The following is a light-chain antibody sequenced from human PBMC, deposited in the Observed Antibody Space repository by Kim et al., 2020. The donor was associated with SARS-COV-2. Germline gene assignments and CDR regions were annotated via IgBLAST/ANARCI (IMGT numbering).Light chain of an antibody. J-gene: IGKJ3*01. Sequence: VSPGDRATLSCRASQSITSSLAWYQQKPGQAPRLLMYDASTRATAIPARFSGSGSGTEFTLTISSLQSEDFAVYYCQHYNKWPFTFGPGTKVDIK. CDR2: DAS. V-gene: IGKV3-15*01. CDR1: QSITSS. CDR3: QHYNKWPFT.